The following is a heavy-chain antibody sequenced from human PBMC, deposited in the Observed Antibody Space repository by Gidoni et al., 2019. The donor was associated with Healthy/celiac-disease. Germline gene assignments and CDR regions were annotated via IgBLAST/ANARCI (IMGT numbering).Heavy chain of an antibody. J-gene: IGHJ4*02. D-gene: IGHD1-26*01. CDR2: IYYSGSP. CDR1: GGSISSSSYY. Sequence: QLQLQESGPGLVKHSETLSLTCTVSGGSISSSSYYWGWVRQPPGKGLEWIGSIYYSGSPYYNPSLKSRVTISLDTSKNQFSLKLSSVTAADTAVYYCARHGLGGWYFDYWGQGTLVTVSS. CDR3: ARHGLGGWYFDY. V-gene: IGHV4-39*01.